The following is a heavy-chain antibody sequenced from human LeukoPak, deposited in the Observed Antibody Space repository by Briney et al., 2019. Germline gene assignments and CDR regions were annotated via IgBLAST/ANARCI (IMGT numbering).Heavy chain of an antibody. CDR1: GYTFSIYG. V-gene: IGHV1-18*01. D-gene: IGHD2-2*01. CDR3: ARTYCSSTSCYVRLGGWLEY. Sequence: ASVKVSCKASGYTFSIYGISWVRQAPGQGLEWMAWISAYNGNTNYAQKLQGRVTMTTDTSTSTAYMELRSLRSDDTAVYYCARTYCSSTSCYVRLGGWLEYWGQGTLVTVSS. J-gene: IGHJ4*02. CDR2: ISAYNGNT.